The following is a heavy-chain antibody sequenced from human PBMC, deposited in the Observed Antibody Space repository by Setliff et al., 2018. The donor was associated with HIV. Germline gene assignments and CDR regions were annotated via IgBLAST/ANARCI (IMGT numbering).Heavy chain of an antibody. V-gene: IGHV3-30*04. CDR2: MSADGGNK. Sequence: GESLKLSCAVSGFTLSSYAMHWVRQTPDKGLQCVAVMSADGGNKMYIESVKGRFTISRDISNNTLYLQIDGLRIEDTALYCCASSRLWLGEPPSYWGQGTQVTVSS. D-gene: IGHD3-10*01. J-gene: IGHJ4*02. CDR1: GFTLSSYA. CDR3: ASSRLWLGEPPSY.